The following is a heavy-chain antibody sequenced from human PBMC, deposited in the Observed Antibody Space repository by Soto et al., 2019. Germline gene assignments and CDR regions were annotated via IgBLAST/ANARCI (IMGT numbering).Heavy chain of an antibody. J-gene: IGHJ5*02. CDR3: AGVRGVNWFDP. CDR2: IYYSGST. V-gene: IGHV4-31*03. Sequence: SETLSLTCTVSGGSISSGGYYWSWIRQHPGKGLEWIGYIYYSGSTYYDPSLKSRVTISVDTSKNQFSLKLSSVTAADTAVYYCAGVRGVNWFDPWGQGTLVTVSS. CDR1: GGSISSGGYY. D-gene: IGHD3-10*01.